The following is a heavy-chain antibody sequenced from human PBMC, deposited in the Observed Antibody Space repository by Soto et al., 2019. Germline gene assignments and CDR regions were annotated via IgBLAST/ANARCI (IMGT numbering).Heavy chain of an antibody. D-gene: IGHD2-2*02. CDR2: VTAGSGDT. Sequence: QVRLVQSGAEVKKPGASVKVSCKASGYTFTIYAIHWVRQAPGGGLEWVGWVTAGSGDTKYAQKFQGRVSITRDISASTAYMELTSLTSEDTAIYYCAREYPGFDPWGQGTLVTVSS. CDR3: AREYPGFDP. J-gene: IGHJ5*02. V-gene: IGHV1-3*01. CDR1: GYTFTIYA.